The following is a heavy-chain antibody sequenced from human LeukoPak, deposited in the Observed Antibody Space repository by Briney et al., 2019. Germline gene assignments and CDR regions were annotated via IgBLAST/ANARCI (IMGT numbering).Heavy chain of an antibody. D-gene: IGHD2-2*01. Sequence: SSVKVSCKASGGTFSSYTISWVRQAPGQGLEWMGRIIPILGIANYAQKFQGRVTITADKSTSTAYMELSSLRSEDTAVYYCARGPQCSSTSCYLYYYYYMDVWGKGTTVTVSS. CDR1: GGTFSSYT. CDR3: ARGPQCSSTSCYLYYYYYMDV. V-gene: IGHV1-69*02. CDR2: IIPILGIA. J-gene: IGHJ6*03.